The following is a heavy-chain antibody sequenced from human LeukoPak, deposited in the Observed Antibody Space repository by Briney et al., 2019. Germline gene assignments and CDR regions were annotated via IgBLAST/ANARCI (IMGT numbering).Heavy chain of an antibody. V-gene: IGHV1-18*01. Sequence: GASVKVSCKASGDTFTSYGISWVRQAPGQGLEWMGWISAYNGNTNYAQKLQGRVTMTRDTSISTAYMELSRLRSDDTAVYYCAREGGGDSSSPRDAFDIWGQGTMVTVSS. J-gene: IGHJ3*02. CDR3: AREGGGDSSSPRDAFDI. CDR1: GDTFTSYG. D-gene: IGHD6-6*01. CDR2: ISAYNGNT.